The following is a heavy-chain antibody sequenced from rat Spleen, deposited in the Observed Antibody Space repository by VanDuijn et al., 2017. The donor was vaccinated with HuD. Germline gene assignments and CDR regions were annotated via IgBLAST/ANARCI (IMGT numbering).Heavy chain of an antibody. CDR3: TTGDYGYTRLFAY. CDR1: GFTFSDYF. CDR2: ISVGGST. V-gene: IGHV5-20*01. D-gene: IGHD1-9*01. J-gene: IGHJ3*01. Sequence: EVQLVESDGGLVQPGRSLKLSCAASGFTFSDYFMTWVRQAPTKGLEWVASISVGGSTYYRDPVKGRFTISRDNTKSSLYLQMDSLRSEDTATYYCTTGDYGYTRLFAYWGQGTLVTVSS.